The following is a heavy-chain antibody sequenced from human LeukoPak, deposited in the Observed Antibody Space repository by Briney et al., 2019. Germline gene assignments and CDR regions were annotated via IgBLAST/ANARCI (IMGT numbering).Heavy chain of an antibody. CDR2: IIPIFGTA. J-gene: IGHJ3*02. V-gene: IGHV1-69*05. CDR3: ASGTPKVGPDAFDI. D-gene: IGHD1-14*01. Sequence: GASVTVSCKASGGTFSSYAISWVRQAPGQGLEGMGGIIPIFGTANYAQKFQGRVTITTDESTSTAYMELSSLRSEDTAVYYCASGTPKVGPDAFDIWGQGTMVTVSS. CDR1: GGTFSSYA.